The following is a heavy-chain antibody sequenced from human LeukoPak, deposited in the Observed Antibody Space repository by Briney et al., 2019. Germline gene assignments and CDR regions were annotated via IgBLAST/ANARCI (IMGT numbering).Heavy chain of an antibody. D-gene: IGHD3-22*01. J-gene: IGHJ6*02. CDR3: ARDFFVPRMYFYDSSGYSYYYGMDV. CDR2: ISSSSSYI. V-gene: IGHV3-21*01. Sequence: PGGSLRLSCAASGFTFSSYSMNWVRQAPGKGLEWVSSISSSSSYIYYADSVKGRFTISRDNAKNSLYLQMNSLRAEDTAVYYCARDFFVPRMYFYDSSGYSYYYGMDVWGQGTTVTVSS. CDR1: GFTFSSYS.